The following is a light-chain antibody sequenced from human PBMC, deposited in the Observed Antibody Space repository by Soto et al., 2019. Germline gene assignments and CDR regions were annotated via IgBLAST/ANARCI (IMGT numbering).Light chain of an antibody. V-gene: IGKV1-39*01. CDR2: DAS. CDR1: QSTSIY. CDR3: QQSYSTPPWT. Sequence: DIQMTQSPSSLSASIGDRVTITCRASQSTSIYLNWYQQKPGKAPKLLIYDASSLESGVPSRFSGSGSGTDFTLTISGLQREDFATYYCQQSYSTPPWTFGQGTKVDIK. J-gene: IGKJ1*01.